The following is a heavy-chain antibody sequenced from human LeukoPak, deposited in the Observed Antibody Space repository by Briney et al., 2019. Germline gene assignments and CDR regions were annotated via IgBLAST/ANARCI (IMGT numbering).Heavy chain of an antibody. CDR3: ARSHRVYHWFDP. CDR1: DYSINSDYY. Sequence: SETLSLTCNVSDYSINSDYYWAWIRQPPGKGLEWIGDMFYSGSTSYNPSLKSRVSISLDTSKNQFSLKLGSVTAADTALYYCARSHRVYHWFDPWGQGTLVTVSS. J-gene: IGHJ5*02. CDR2: MFYSGST. V-gene: IGHV4-38-2*02. D-gene: IGHD3-16*02.